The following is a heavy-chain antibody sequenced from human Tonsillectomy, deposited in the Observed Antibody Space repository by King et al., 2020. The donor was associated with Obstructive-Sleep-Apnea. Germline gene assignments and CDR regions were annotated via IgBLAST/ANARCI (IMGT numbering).Heavy chain of an antibody. D-gene: IGHD1-26*01. Sequence: VQLVESGGGLVKPGGSLRLSCAASGFTFSSYSMNWVRQAPGKGLEWVSSISSSSSYIYYADSVKGRFTISRDNAKNSRYLQMNSLGAEDTAVYYCARGSYPVIYYFDYWGQGTLVTVSS. V-gene: IGHV3-21*01. CDR2: ISSSSSYI. CDR1: GFTFSSYS. CDR3: ARGSYPVIYYFDY. J-gene: IGHJ4*02.